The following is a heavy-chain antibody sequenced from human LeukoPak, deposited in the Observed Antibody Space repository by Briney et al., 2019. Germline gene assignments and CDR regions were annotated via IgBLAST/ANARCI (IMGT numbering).Heavy chain of an antibody. Sequence: VASVKVSCKASGGTFSSYAISWVQQAPGQGLEWMGRIIPIFGTANYAQKFQGRVTITTDESTSTAYMELSSLRSEDTAVYYCARDQGIAAAGTFYYFDYWGQGTLVTVSS. CDR2: IIPIFGTA. V-gene: IGHV1-69*05. D-gene: IGHD6-13*01. CDR3: ARDQGIAAAGTFYYFDY. J-gene: IGHJ4*02. CDR1: GGTFSSYA.